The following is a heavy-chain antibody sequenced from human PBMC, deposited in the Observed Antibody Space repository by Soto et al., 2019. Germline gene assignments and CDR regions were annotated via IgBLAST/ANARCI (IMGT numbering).Heavy chain of an antibody. CDR3: ARGRKRSSSWSGAFDI. CDR2: MNPNSGNT. CDR1: GYTFTSYD. V-gene: IGHV1-8*01. Sequence: ASVKVSCKASGYTFTSYDINWVRQATGQGLEWMGWMNPNSGNTGYAQKFQGRVTMTRNTSISTAYMELSSLRSEDTAVYYCARGRKRSSSWSGAFDIWGKGTRVTVS. J-gene: IGHJ3*02. D-gene: IGHD6-13*01.